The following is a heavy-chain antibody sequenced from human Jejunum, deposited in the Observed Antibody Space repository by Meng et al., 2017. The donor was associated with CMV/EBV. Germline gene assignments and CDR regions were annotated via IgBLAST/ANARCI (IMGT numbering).Heavy chain of an antibody. V-gene: IGHV3-23*03. J-gene: IGHJ1*01. CDR2: ICSGGGHP. CDR3: AKDPNAARGVEYFQY. D-gene: IGHD3-10*01. Sequence: FTFSLFAISCVRQAPGTGLECVSIICSGGGHPYYSASVRGRFTISRDNSKNTLYLQMNSLRADDTAVYYCAKDPNAARGVEYFQYWGQGTRGTVSS. CDR1: FTFSLFA.